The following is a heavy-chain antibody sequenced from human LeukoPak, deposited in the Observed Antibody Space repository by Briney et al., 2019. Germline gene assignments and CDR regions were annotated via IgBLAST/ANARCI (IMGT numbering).Heavy chain of an antibody. CDR2: IYHAGST. CDR1: GASISSSNW. V-gene: IGHV4-4*02. D-gene: IGHD2-21*02. CDR3: ARSAAVTGQFDL. Sequence: PSETLSLTCTVSGASISSSNWWTWVRQPPGEALEWIGEIYHAGSTKYNPSLRSRLTISVDKSKNSFSLSLTSVTAADTAFYYCARSAAVTGQFDLWGPGTLVTVSS. J-gene: IGHJ5*02.